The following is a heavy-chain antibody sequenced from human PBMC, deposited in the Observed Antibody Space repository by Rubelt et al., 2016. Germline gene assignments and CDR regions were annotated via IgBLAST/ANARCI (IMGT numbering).Heavy chain of an antibody. CDR1: GYTFTSYG. J-gene: IGHJ4*02. D-gene: IGHD3-16*02. CDR2: ISAYNGNT. V-gene: IGHV1-18*01. CDR3: ARNLIMITFGGVIVPPDY. Sequence: QVQLVQSGAEVKKPGASVKVSCKASGYTFTSYGISWVRQAPGQGLEWMGWISAYNGNTNYAQKLQGRVHMTTDTSTSTAYMELRSLRSDDTAVYYCARNLIMITFGGVIVPPDYWGQGTLVTVSS.